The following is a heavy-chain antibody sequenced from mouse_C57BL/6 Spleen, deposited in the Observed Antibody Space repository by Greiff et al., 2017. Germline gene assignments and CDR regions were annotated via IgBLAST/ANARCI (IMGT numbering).Heavy chain of an antibody. D-gene: IGHD1-1*01. CDR1: GFTFRSYA. CDR2: ISDGGSYT. J-gene: IGHJ1*03. V-gene: IGHV5-4*01. CDR3: ARNEGYYYSSSYEYFDV. Sequence: EVQLMESWAGLVMPGGSLKLSCPASGFTFRSYAMSWVRQTPEKWLEWVATISDGGSYTYYPDNVKGRYTISRDTAKNKLYLQMSHLKSEDTAMYYCARNEGYYYSSSYEYFDVWGTGTTVTVSS.